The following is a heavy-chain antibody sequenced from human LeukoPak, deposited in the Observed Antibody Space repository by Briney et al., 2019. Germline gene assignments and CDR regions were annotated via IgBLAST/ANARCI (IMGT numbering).Heavy chain of an antibody. CDR2: IRYDGSNK. V-gene: IGHV3-30*02. D-gene: IGHD3-22*01. CDR3: AKDRSYSWFSFYDSSGYYSDAFDI. Sequence: GGSLRLSCAASGFTFSSYGMHWVRQAPGKGLEWVAFIRYDGSNKYYADSVKGRFTISRDNSKNTLYLQMNSLRAEDTAVYYCAKDRSYSWFSFYDSSGYYSDAFDIWGQGTMVTVSS. J-gene: IGHJ3*02. CDR1: GFTFSSYG.